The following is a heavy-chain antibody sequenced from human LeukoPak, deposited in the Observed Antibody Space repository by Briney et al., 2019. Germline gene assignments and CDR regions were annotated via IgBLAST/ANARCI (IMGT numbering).Heavy chain of an antibody. CDR3: AKAWYYYDSSGYYPLGY. CDR1: GFTLTTYG. J-gene: IGHJ4*02. V-gene: IGHV3-23*01. D-gene: IGHD3-22*01. Sequence: RRTLRLSCAAYGFTLTTYGMSWVRQAPGKGLEWVSAISGSGGSTYYAGSGTGRFTISRDKSKNTLYLQMNSLRAEDTAVYYCAKAWYYYDSSGYYPLGYWGQGTLVTVSS. CDR2: ISGSGGST.